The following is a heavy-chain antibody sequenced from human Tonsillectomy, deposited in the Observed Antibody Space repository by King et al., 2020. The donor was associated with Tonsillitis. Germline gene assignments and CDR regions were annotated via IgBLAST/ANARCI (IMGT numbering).Heavy chain of an antibody. CDR3: ARESSSGPIFDY. V-gene: IGHV4-61*08. CDR2: IYYSGNT. CDR1: GGSVSSGGYY. J-gene: IGHJ4*02. D-gene: IGHD6-19*01. Sequence: LQLQESGPGLVKPSETLSLTCTVSGGSVSSGGYYWSWIRQPPGKGLEWIGFIYYSGNTNYNPSLKSRVTISVDTSKNQFSLKLSSVTAADTAVYYCARESSSGPIFDYWGQGTLAT.